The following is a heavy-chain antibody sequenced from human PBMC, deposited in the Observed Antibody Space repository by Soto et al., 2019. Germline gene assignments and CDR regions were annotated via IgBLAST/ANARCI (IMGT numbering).Heavy chain of an antibody. CDR3: AKGLHSSTGLFDD. CDR1: GFTFSSYA. V-gene: IGHV3-23*01. J-gene: IGHJ4*02. CDR2: ISGSGGST. Sequence: EVQLLESGGGLVQPGGSLRLSCAASGFTFSSYAMSWVRQAPGKGLEWVAAISGSGGSTYYADSVKGRFTISRDNSKNTLYLQMNSLRAEDTAVYYFAKGLHSSTGLFDDWGQGTLVTVSS. D-gene: IGHD4-4*01.